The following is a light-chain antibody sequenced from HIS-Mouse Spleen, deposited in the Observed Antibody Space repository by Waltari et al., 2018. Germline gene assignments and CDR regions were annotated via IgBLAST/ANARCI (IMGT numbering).Light chain of an antibody. CDR1: RSNIGSNY. CDR3: AAWDDSLSGPV. CDR2: RNN. J-gene: IGLJ3*02. Sequence: QSVLTQPPSASGTPGQRVTIPCSGTRSNIGSNYVYWYQQLPGTAPKLLIYRNNQRPSGVPDRFSGSKSGTSASLAISGLRSEDEADYYCAAWDDSLSGPVFGGGTKLTVL. V-gene: IGLV1-47*01.